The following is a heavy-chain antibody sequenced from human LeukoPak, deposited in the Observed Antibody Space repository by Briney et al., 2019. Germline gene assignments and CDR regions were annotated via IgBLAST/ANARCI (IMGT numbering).Heavy chain of an antibody. D-gene: IGHD1-1*01. CDR3: AKGNDRWGIIGYFDY. CDR2: ISGSGGST. CDR1: GFTFSSYA. J-gene: IGHJ4*02. Sequence: GGSLRLSCAASGFTFSSYAMSWVRQAPGKGLEWVSAISGSGGSTYYADSVKGRFTISRDNSKNTLYLQMNSLRAEDTAVYHCAKGNDRWGIIGYFDYWGQGTLVTVSS. V-gene: IGHV3-23*01.